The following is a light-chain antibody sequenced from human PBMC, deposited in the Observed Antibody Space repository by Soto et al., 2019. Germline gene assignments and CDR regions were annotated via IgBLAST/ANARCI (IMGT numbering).Light chain of an antibody. CDR1: SSDVGGYNY. V-gene: IGLV2-14*01. Sequence: QSVLTQPASVSGSPGQSITISCTGTSSDVGGYNYVSWYQQHPGKAPKLMIYDVSNRPSGVSNRFSGSKSGKTASLTISGLQAEDEADYYCSSYTSSSPLFGGGTKLTVL. CDR3: SSYTSSSPL. J-gene: IGLJ2*01. CDR2: DVS.